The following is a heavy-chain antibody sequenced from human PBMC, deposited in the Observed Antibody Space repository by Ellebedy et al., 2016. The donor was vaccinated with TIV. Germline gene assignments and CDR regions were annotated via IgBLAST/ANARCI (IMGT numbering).Heavy chain of an antibody. CDR1: GYTFKSYA. Sequence: ASVKVSCKASGYTFKSYAMNWVRQAPGQGLEWMGWINPSSGGTNYAQKFQGWVTMTRDTSISTAYMELSRLKSDDTAVYYCARDLLAAWGALDFWGQGSMVTVSS. CDR3: ARDLLAAWGALDF. J-gene: IGHJ3*01. D-gene: IGHD3-16*01. V-gene: IGHV1-2*04. CDR2: INPSSGGT.